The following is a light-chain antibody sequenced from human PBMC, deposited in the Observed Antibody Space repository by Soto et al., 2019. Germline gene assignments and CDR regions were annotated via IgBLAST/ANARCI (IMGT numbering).Light chain of an antibody. CDR1: SSDVGDYNY. V-gene: IGLV2-8*01. J-gene: IGLJ3*02. CDR2: EVT. CDR3: SSYVGSNTWV. Sequence: QSALTQPPSASGSPGQSVTISCTGTSSDVGDYNYVSWYQQHPGKAPKLMLYEVTKRPSGVPDRFSGSKSGDTASLTVSGLQAEDEADYYCSSYVGSNTWVFGGGTKLTVL.